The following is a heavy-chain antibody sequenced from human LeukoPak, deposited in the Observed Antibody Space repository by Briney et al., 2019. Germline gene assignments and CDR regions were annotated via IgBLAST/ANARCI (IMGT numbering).Heavy chain of an antibody. Sequence: GGSLRLSCVASGFTFTGHSMHWVRQAPGKGLEWVAVVGNDEKTKFYADSLKGRFTVSRDNSKNTVYLQMNSLRDEDTAVYYCAREKQSGGTPFDYWGQGSLVTVSS. V-gene: IGHV3-30*04. D-gene: IGHD1-26*01. CDR2: VGNDEKTK. J-gene: IGHJ4*02. CDR1: GFTFTGHS. CDR3: AREKQSGGTPFDY.